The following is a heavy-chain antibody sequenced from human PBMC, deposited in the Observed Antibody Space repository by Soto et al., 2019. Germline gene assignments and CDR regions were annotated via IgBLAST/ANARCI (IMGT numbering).Heavy chain of an antibody. D-gene: IGHD3-22*01. CDR1: GFTLSSYW. Sequence: EVQLVESGGGLVQPGGSLRLSCADSGFTLSSYWMHWVRQAPGKGLVWVSRINSDGSSTNYADSVKGRFTISRDNAKNTLYLQMNSLRVEDTAVYYCARKYNYESSGYYYWGQGTLVTVSS. V-gene: IGHV3-74*01. CDR2: INSDGSST. CDR3: ARKYNYESSGYYY. J-gene: IGHJ4*02.